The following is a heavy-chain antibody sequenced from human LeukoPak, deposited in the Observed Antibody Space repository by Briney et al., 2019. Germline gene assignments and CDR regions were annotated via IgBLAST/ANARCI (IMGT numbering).Heavy chain of an antibody. CDR3: ARHGTSSYYYYAMDV. V-gene: IGHV4-34*01. CDR1: GGSISSYY. CDR2: INHSGST. J-gene: IGHJ6*02. D-gene: IGHD1-1*01. Sequence: SETLSLTCTVSGGSISSYYWSWIRQPPGKGLEWIGEINHSGSTNYNPSLKSRVTISVDTSKNQFSLKLSSVTAADTAVYYCARHGTSSYYYYAMDVWGQGTTVTVS.